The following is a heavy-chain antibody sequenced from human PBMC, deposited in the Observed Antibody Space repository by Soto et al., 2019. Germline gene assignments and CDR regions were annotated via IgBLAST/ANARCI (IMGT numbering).Heavy chain of an antibody. CDR3: ARDTVNEAFDI. CDR1: GGSISSGGYS. Sequence: QLQLQESGSGLVKPSQTLSLTCAVSGGSISSGGYSWSWIRQPPGKGLEWIGYIYHSGSTYYNPSLKSXXTXSXXRSKNQFSLKLSSVTAADTAVYYCARDTVNEAFDIWGQGTMVTVSS. V-gene: IGHV4-30-2*01. D-gene: IGHD4-17*01. CDR2: IYHSGST. J-gene: IGHJ3*02.